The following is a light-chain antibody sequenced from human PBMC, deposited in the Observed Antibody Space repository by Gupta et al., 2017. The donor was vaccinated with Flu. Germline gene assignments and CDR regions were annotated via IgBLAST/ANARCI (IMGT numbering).Light chain of an antibody. CDR3: QVWDNSRGHVV. CDR1: NIGKKN. J-gene: IGLJ2*01. Sequence: SYVLTLPPSVSVAPGQTATIPCGGNNIGKKNVHWYQHKAGQAPLLVVFDDTDRPSGIPERFSGLNFGDTATLTIDRVEVGDEADYYCQVWDNSRGHVVFGGGTKLTVL. CDR2: DDT. V-gene: IGLV3-21*02.